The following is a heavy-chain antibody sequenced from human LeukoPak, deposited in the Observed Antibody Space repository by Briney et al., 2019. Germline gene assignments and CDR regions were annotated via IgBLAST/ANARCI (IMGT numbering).Heavy chain of an antibody. CDR3: VRDWDPFDFDS. V-gene: IGHV3-74*01. J-gene: IGHJ5*01. CDR1: GFTFSSYW. D-gene: IGHD3-9*01. Sequence: GGSLRLSCAASGFTFSSYWMHWVRQAPGKGLVWVSRINSDGSSTSYADSVKGRFTISRDNAKNTLYLQMKSLRAEDTAVYYCVRDWDPFDFDSWGQGTLVTVSS. CDR2: INSDGSST.